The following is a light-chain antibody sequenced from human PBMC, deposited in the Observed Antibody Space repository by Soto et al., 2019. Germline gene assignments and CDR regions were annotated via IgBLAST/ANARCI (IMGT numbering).Light chain of an antibody. V-gene: IGKV3-15*01. CDR3: QQYNKWPLFT. J-gene: IGKJ3*01. CDR2: GAS. Sequence: EAVLTQSPATLSVSPGERATLSCRASLSVGSNLAWCQQRPGQAPRLLIYGASTRATGIPVRISGSGSGTEFTLTISSLQSEDFGVYYCQQYNKWPLFTFGPGTRVDMK. CDR1: LSVGSN.